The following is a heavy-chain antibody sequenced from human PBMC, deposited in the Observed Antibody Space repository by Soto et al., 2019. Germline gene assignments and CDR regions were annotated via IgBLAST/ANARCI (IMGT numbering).Heavy chain of an antibody. J-gene: IGHJ3*02. CDR3: AKDQGGRGYCIGGSCYHAPEDAAFDI. CDR1: GFPFSSYC. D-gene: IGHD2-15*01. Sequence: GGSLRLSCAASGFPFSSYCVHCVRKAPGKGLGWVAVLSYDGSNKYYADSVKGRFTISRDNSKNTLYLQMNSLRAEDTAVYYCAKDQGGRGYCIGGSCYHAPEDAAFDIWGQGTMVTVSS. V-gene: IGHV3-30*18. CDR2: LSYDGSNK.